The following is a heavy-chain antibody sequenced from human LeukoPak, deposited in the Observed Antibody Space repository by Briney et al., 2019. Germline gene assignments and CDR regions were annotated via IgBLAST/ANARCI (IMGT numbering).Heavy chain of an antibody. Sequence: GGSLRLSXAASGFXFSSYSMNWVRQAPGKGLEWVSSISSSSSYIYYADSVKGRFTISRDNAKNSLYLQINSLRAEDTAVYYCARGDYYGSGTPGYWGQGTLVTVSS. CDR2: ISSSSSYI. J-gene: IGHJ4*02. CDR1: GFXFSSYS. CDR3: ARGDYYGSGTPGY. V-gene: IGHV3-21*01. D-gene: IGHD3-10*01.